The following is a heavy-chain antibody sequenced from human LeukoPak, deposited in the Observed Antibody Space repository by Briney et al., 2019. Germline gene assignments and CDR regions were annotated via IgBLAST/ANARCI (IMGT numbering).Heavy chain of an antibody. J-gene: IGHJ4*02. V-gene: IGHV4-39*01. CDR3: ARGRDGYNSYYFGY. D-gene: IGHD5-24*01. CDR1: GGSISSSSYY. CDR2: IYYSGST. Sequence: PSETLSLTCTVSGGSISSSSYYWGWIRQPPGKGLEWIGSIYYSGSTYYNPSLKSRVTISVDTSKKQFSLKLSSVTAADTAVYYCARGRDGYNSYYFGYWGQGTLVTVSS.